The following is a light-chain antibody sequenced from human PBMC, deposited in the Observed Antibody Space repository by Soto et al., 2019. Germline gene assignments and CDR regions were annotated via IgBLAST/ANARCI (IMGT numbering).Light chain of an antibody. Sequence: QSVLXQPPSASVTPGQRVTISCSGGSSNIGTNAVNWYQQLPGTAPKLLIYNNNQRPSGVPDRFSGSKPGTSASLAISGLQSEDEADYYCAAWDDSLNGYVFGTGTKVTVL. CDR1: SSNIGTNA. V-gene: IGLV1-44*01. CDR3: AAWDDSLNGYV. CDR2: NNN. J-gene: IGLJ1*01.